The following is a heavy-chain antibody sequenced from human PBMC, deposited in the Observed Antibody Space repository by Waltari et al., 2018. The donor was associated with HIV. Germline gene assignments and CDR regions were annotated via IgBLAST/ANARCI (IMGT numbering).Heavy chain of an antibody. D-gene: IGHD3-10*01. CDR1: GFIFTDFA. V-gene: IGHV3-23*01. Sequence: QLLESGGGLVEPGGSLRLSCAASGFIFTDFAMDWVRQAPGKGGEVGCAIRGGGETVYGGSVKGRFTSSRDNSKNTLYLQMNRLRGDDAAVYYCVKDSGRAADVFDLWGQGTMVTVSS. J-gene: IGHJ3*01. CDR3: VKDSGRAADVFDL. CDR2: IRGGGET.